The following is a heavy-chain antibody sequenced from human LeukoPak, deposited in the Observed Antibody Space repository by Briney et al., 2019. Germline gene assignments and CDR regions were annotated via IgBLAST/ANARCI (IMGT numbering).Heavy chain of an antibody. D-gene: IGHD6-19*01. CDR2: ISYDGSNE. CDR1: GFTFSSYA. J-gene: IGHJ6*02. V-gene: IGHV3-30-3*02. CDR3: AKNCASSGWYGMDV. Sequence: GGSLRLFCPAPGFTFSSYAMHWVRQAPGKGLEWVAVISYDGSNEYYADSVKGRFTISRDNSKNTLYLQMNSLRAEDTAVYYCAKNCASSGWYGMDVWGQGTTVTVSS.